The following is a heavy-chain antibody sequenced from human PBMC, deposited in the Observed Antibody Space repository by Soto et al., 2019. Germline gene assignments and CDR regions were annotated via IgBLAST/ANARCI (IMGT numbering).Heavy chain of an antibody. Sequence: QLQLQESGSGLVKPSQTLSLTCAVSGGSISSGGYSWSWIRQPPGKGLEWIGYIYHSGSTYYNPSLKSRVTIAVDRSKNQFALKLSSVTAADTAVYYCARITMVRPKPNTRDDYYYGMDVWGQGTTVTVSS. CDR3: ARITMVRPKPNTRDDYYYGMDV. D-gene: IGHD3-10*01. CDR1: GGSISSGGYS. J-gene: IGHJ6*02. V-gene: IGHV4-30-2*01. CDR2: IYHSGST.